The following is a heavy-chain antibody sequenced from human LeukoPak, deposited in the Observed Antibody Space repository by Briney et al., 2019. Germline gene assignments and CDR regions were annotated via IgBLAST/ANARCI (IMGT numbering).Heavy chain of an antibody. CDR3: ARDQYDYGDYDGGS. CDR1: GFTFSSYS. D-gene: IGHD4-17*01. Sequence: GGSLRLSCAASGFTFSSYSMNWVRQAPGKGLEWVSYINSSSSTIYYADSVKGRFTISRDNAKNSLYLQMNSLRAEDTAVYYCARDQYDYGDYDGGSWGQGTLVTVSS. V-gene: IGHV3-48*01. J-gene: IGHJ5*02. CDR2: INSSSSTI.